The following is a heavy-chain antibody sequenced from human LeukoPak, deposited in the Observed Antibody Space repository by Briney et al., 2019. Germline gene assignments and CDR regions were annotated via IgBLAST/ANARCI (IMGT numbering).Heavy chain of an antibody. V-gene: IGHV3-30-3*01. D-gene: IGHD5-24*01. CDR2: ISYDGSNK. CDR3: ASLEGLGFDY. CDR1: GFTFSSYA. Sequence: VQPGRSLRLSCAASGFTFSSYAMHWVRQAPGKGLEWVAVISYDGSNKYYADSVKGRFTSSRDNSKNTLYLQMNSLRAEDTAVYYCASLEGLGFDYWGQGTLVTVSS. J-gene: IGHJ4*02.